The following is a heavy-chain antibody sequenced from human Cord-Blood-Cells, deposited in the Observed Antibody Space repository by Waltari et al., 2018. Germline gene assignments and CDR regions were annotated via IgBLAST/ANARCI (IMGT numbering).Heavy chain of an antibody. V-gene: IGHV3-7*01. CDR1: GFTFSSYW. Sequence: EVQLVESGGGLVQPGGSLRLSCAASGFTFSSYWMSWVRQAPGKGLEWVANIKQDGSEKYYVDSVKGRFTIARDNAKNSLYLQMNSLRAEDTAVYYCARDGGGRCSSTSCYYFDYWGQGTLVTVSS. D-gene: IGHD2-2*01. CDR3: ARDGGGRCSSTSCYYFDY. CDR2: IKQDGSEK. J-gene: IGHJ4*02.